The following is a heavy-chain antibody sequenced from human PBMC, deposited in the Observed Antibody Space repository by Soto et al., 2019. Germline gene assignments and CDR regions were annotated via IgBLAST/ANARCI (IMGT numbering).Heavy chain of an antibody. CDR1: GFTFSSYG. Sequence: GGSLRLSCAASGFTFSSYGMHWVRQAPGKGLEWVAVIWYDGSNKYYADSVKGRFTISRDNSKNTLYLQMNSLRAEDTAVYYCARGRYDILTGYYPNWFDPWGQGTLVTVSS. J-gene: IGHJ5*02. V-gene: IGHV3-33*01. CDR2: IWYDGSNK. D-gene: IGHD3-9*01. CDR3: ARGRYDILTGYYPNWFDP.